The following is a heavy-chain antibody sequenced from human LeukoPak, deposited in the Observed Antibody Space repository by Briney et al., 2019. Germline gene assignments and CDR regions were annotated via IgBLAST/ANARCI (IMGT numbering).Heavy chain of an antibody. Sequence: GGSLRLSCAASGVTFSSYGMHWVRQAPGKGLEWVAVIWYDGSNKYYADSVKGRFTISRDNSKNTLYLQMNSLRDEDTAVYYCTRSVIAVAGYDAFDIWGQGTVVTVSS. CDR2: IWYDGSNK. D-gene: IGHD6-19*01. J-gene: IGHJ3*02. CDR3: TRSVIAVAGYDAFDI. CDR1: GVTFSSYG. V-gene: IGHV3-33*01.